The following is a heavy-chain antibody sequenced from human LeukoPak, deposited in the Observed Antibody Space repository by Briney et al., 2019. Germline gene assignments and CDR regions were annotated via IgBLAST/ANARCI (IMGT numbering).Heavy chain of an antibody. CDR1: GGSISSYY. V-gene: IGHV4-59*01. D-gene: IGHD1-26*01. CDR3: ARDLGGIENWFDP. Sequence: SETLSLTCTVSGGSISSYYWSWIRQPPGKGLEWIGYIYYSGSTNYNPSLKSRVTISVDTSKNQFSLKLSSVTAADTAVYYCARDLGGIENWFDPWGQGTLVTVSS. CDR2: IYYSGST. J-gene: IGHJ5*02.